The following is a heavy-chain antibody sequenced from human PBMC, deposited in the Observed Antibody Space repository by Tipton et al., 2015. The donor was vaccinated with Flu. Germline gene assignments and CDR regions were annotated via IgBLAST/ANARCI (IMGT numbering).Heavy chain of an antibody. V-gene: IGHV5-51*01. CDR1: GYSFTSYW. CDR2: IYPGDSDT. D-gene: IGHD4-23*01. Sequence: QSGAEVKKPGESLKISCKGSGYSFTSYWIGWVRQMPGKGLEWMGIIYPGDSDTRYSPSFQGQVTISADKSISTAYLQWSSLKASDTAMYYCAIRRYGGKYRVISDAFDIWGQGTMVTVSS. J-gene: IGHJ3*02. CDR3: AIRRYGGKYRVISDAFDI.